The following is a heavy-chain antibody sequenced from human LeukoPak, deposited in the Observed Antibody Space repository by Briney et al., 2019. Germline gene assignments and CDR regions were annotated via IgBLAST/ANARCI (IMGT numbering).Heavy chain of an antibody. CDR3: AKDNAYRYGLAHFDY. CDR1: GFTFDDYS. J-gene: IGHJ4*02. CDR2: ISWNSGSI. Sequence: PGGSRRLSCAASGFTFDDYSMHWVRQAQGKFLEWVSGISWNSGSIGYADSVKGRFTISRDNAKNSLYLQMNSLRAEDTALYYCAKDNAYRYGLAHFDYWGQGTLVTVSS. V-gene: IGHV3-9*01. D-gene: IGHD5-18*01.